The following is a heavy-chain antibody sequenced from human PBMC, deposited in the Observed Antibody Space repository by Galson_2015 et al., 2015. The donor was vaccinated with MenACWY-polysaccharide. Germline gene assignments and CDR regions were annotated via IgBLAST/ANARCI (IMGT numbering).Heavy chain of an antibody. Sequence: SLRLSCAASGFTFSTYWMSWVRQAPGKGLEWVANIKKDGSEQYYVDSMKGRSTISRDNAKNSLYLQMNSLRVEDTAVYYCAREGAFGVVQKYYYYYGMDVWGQGTTVAVSS. CDR3: AREGAFGVVQKYYYYYGMDV. D-gene: IGHD3-3*01. J-gene: IGHJ6*02. V-gene: IGHV3-7*01. CDR1: GFTFSTYW. CDR2: IKKDGSEQ.